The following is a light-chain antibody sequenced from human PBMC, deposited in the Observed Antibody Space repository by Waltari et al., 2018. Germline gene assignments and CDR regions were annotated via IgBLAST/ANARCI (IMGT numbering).Light chain of an antibody. CDR1: PSVGTS. Sequence: EIVLTQSPGTLSLSPGERATLSCRASPSVGTSLAWYQQKRGQAPRLLIYGTFSRATGIPDRFSGSGSGTDFSLTISRLEPEDYAVYYCQHYVRLPATFGQGTKVEIK. J-gene: IGKJ1*01. CDR3: QHYVRLPAT. V-gene: IGKV3-20*01. CDR2: GTF.